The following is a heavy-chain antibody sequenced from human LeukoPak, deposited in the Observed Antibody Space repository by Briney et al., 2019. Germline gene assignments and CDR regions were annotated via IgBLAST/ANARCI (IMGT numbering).Heavy chain of an antibody. CDR3: ARDKGQYGSGTRGFTWFDP. D-gene: IGHD3-10*01. Sequence: SETLSLTCAVYGGSFSGYYWGWIRQSPGKGLEWIGSIYSRGSTYYNPSLKSRVIVSSDMSKSQFSLMLNSVTAADTAVYYCARDKGQYGSGTRGFTWFDPWGQGTLVTVSS. CDR1: GGSFSGYY. CDR2: IYSRGST. V-gene: IGHV4-34*01. J-gene: IGHJ5*02.